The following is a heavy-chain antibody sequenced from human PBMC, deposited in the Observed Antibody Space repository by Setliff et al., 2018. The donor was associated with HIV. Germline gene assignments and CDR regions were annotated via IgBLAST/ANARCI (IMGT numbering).Heavy chain of an antibody. Sequence: SVKVSCKASGYNFISYHLHWLRQAPGQGLEWMGGIIPVFATPNYAQKFQGRVTITTDEFTSTAYMELSSLRSEDTAVYYCATHDRILATIWTENYFDYWGQGTLVTVSS. V-gene: IGHV1-69*05. CDR3: ATHDRILATIWTENYFDY. J-gene: IGHJ4*02. CDR1: GYNFISYH. CDR2: IIPVFATP. D-gene: IGHD5-12*01.